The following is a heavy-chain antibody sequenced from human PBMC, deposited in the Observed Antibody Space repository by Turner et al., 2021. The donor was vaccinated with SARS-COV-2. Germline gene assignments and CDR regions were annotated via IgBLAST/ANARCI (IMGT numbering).Heavy chain of an antibody. CDR2: IIPILGMT. Sequence: QVQLVQSGAEVTKPGSSVKVSCKASVGTFSTYAISWVRQAPGQGLEWMGGIIPILGMTNYAQKFQGRVTITADKSTSTAYMELSSLRSEDTAVYYCARGPPGDDFWSGYRPNWFDPWGQGTLVTVSS. D-gene: IGHD3-3*01. J-gene: IGHJ5*02. CDR3: ARGPPGDDFWSGYRPNWFDP. CDR1: VGTFSTYA. V-gene: IGHV1-69*10.